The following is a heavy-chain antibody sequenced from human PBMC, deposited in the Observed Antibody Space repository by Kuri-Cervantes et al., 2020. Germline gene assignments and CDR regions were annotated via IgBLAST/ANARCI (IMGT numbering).Heavy chain of an antibody. J-gene: IGHJ4*02. CDR2: IKEDGSQQ. V-gene: IGHV3-7*01. D-gene: IGHD6-13*01. CDR3: ARDLRGSSCF. Sequence: GESLKISCAASGFTFAHYWMNWVRQAPGKGLEWVANIKEDGSQQNYVDSVRGRFTISRDNAKNSLYLQMNNLGAEDTALYYCARDLRGSSCFWGQGALVTVSS. CDR1: GFTFAHYW.